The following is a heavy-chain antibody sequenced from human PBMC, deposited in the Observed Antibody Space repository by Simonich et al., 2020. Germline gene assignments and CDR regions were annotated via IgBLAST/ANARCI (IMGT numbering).Heavy chain of an antibody. V-gene: IGHV4-39*01. J-gene: IGHJ3*02. Sequence: QLQLQESGPGLVKPSETLSLTCPVSGGSISSSSYYWGWIRQPPGKGLEWIGGIYYSGGTDYNPSLKSRVTISVDTSKNQFSLKLSSVTAADTAVYYCARHAGFAFDIWGQGTMVTVSS. D-gene: IGHD6-13*01. CDR2: IYYSGGT. CDR1: GGSISSSSYY. CDR3: ARHAGFAFDI.